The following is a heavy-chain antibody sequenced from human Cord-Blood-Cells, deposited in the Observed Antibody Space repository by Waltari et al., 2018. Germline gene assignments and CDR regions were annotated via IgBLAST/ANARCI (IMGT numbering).Heavy chain of an antibody. J-gene: IGHJ4*02. D-gene: IGHD3-10*01. CDR3: ARVSGNGDYFDY. V-gene: IGHV3-33*01. Sequence: QVQLVESGGGVVQPGRSLRLSCAASGFTFSSYGMHWVRQAPGKGLELVAVIWYDGSNKYYADAVKGRFTISRDNSKNTLYLQMNSLGAEDTAVYYCARVSGNGDYFDYWGQGTLVTVSS. CDR1: GFTFSSYG. CDR2: IWYDGSNK.